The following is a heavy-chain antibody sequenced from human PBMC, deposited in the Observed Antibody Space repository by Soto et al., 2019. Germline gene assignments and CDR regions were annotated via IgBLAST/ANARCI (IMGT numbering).Heavy chain of an antibody. CDR1: GFTFSSYG. CDR3: ASEPYSSSWYGRGFEYFQH. CDR2: IWYDGSNK. V-gene: IGHV3-33*01. D-gene: IGHD6-13*01. Sequence: GGSLRLSCAASGFTFSSYGMHWVRQAPGKGLEWVAVIWYDGSNKYYADSVKGRFTISRDNSKNTLYLQMNSLRAEDTAVYYCASEPYSSSWYGRGFEYFQHWGQGTLVTVSS. J-gene: IGHJ1*01.